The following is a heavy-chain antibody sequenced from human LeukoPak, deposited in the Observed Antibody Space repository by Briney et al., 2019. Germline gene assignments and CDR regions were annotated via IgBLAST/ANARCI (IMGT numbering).Heavy chain of an antibody. Sequence: GATLKVSCMASGYTFTSYGISWVRHAPGQGLEWMGWISAYNGNTNYAQKLQGRVTMTTDTSTNTAYMELRSLRSDDTAVYYCARGVVGATRAFDIWGQGTMVTVSS. CDR1: GYTFTSYG. V-gene: IGHV1-18*01. D-gene: IGHD1-26*01. CDR2: ISAYNGNT. J-gene: IGHJ3*02. CDR3: ARGVVGATRAFDI.